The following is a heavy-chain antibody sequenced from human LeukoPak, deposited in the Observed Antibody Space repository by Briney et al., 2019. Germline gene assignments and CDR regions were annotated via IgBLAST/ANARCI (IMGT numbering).Heavy chain of an antibody. D-gene: IGHD1-26*01. Sequence: GGSLRLSCAASGFTFSSYAMHWVRQAPGKGLEWVAVISYDGSNKYYADSVKGRFTISRDNSKNTLYLQMNSLRVEDTAVYYCARIIVGATGIDYWGQGTLVTVSS. J-gene: IGHJ4*02. CDR3: ARIIVGATGIDY. CDR1: GFTFSSYA. CDR2: ISYDGSNK. V-gene: IGHV3-30-3*01.